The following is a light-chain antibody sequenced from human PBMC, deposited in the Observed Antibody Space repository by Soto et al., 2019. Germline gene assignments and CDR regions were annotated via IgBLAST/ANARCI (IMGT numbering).Light chain of an antibody. CDR3: QQYNSYPWS. Sequence: DIQMTQSPSTLSASVGERVTITCRASQSISSWLAWYQQKPGKAPKLLIYKASSLESGVPSRFSGSGSGTEFTLTISSLQPDDFATYYCQQYNSYPWSFGQGTKLEIK. CDR2: KAS. CDR1: QSISSW. V-gene: IGKV1-5*03. J-gene: IGKJ2*01.